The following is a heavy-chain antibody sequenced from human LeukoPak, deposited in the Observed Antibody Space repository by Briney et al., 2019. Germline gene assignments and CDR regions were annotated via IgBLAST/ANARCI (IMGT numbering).Heavy chain of an antibody. CDR1: GFMFSNYA. D-gene: IGHD2/OR15-2a*01. J-gene: IGHJ4*02. CDR2: ISGTGGST. V-gene: IGHV3-23*01. Sequence: GGSLRLSCAASGFMFSNYAMSWVRQAPGKGLEWVAGISGTGGSTHYADSVKGRFTISRDNSKNTVYLQMRNLRVEHTAVYYCAKVVAGNIDYYFDYWGQGTLVTVSS. CDR3: AKVVAGNIDYYFDY.